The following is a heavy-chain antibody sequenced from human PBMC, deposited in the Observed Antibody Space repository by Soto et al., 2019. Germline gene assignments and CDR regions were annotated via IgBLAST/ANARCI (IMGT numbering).Heavy chain of an antibody. CDR2: ISLDATKK. CDR3: PRQEAYGSSYSNYRLDV. CDR1: SCTFNIYP. D-gene: IGHD4-17*01. J-gene: IGHJ6*02. V-gene: IGHV3-30-3*01. Sequence: CLRRSWSAASCTFNIYPLHWVRQAPRKCLDWVAVISLDATKKYYSDSVKVRFTISRDNLKNTLYLQMNNRRFEYAALYFFPRQEAYGSSYSNYRLDVCGQG.